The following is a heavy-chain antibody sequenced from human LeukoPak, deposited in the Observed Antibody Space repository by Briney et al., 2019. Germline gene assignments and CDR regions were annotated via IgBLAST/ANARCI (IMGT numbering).Heavy chain of an antibody. J-gene: IGHJ4*02. CDR3: ARSRWLDAFDY. CDR2: ISGSGGST. CDR1: GFTFSSYG. Sequence: GGSLRLSCAASGFTFSSYGMSWVRKAPGKGLEWVSAISGSGGSTYYADSVKGRFTISRDNSKNTLYLQMNSLRADYTAVYYCARSRWLDAFDYWGQGTLVTVSS. D-gene: IGHD6-19*01. V-gene: IGHV3-23*01.